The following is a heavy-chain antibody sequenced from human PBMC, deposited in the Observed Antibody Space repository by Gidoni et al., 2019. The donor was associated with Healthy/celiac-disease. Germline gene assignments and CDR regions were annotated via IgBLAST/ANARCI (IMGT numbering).Heavy chain of an antibody. CDR2: ISSSSSYI. CDR1: GFTFSSYS. CDR3: ARVGSHYDSSGYYDP. V-gene: IGHV3-21*01. Sequence: EVQLVESGGGLVKPGGSLSLSCAASGFTFSSYSMNWVRQAPGKGLEWVSSISSSSSYIYYADSVKGRFTISRDNAKNSLYLQMNSLRAEDTAVYYCARVGSHYDSSGYYDPWGQGTLVTVSS. D-gene: IGHD3-22*01. J-gene: IGHJ5*02.